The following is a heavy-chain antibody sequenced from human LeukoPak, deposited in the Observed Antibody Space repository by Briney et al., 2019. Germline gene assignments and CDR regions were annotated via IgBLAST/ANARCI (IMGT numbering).Heavy chain of an antibody. CDR1: GYTFTSYA. CDR3: ARDSGIVGATVAFDI. D-gene: IGHD1-26*01. CDR2: INAGNGNT. J-gene: IGHJ3*02. V-gene: IGHV1-3*03. Sequence: GASVKVSCKASGYTFTSYAMHWVRQAPGQRLEWMGWINAGNGNTKYSQDFQGRVTITRDTSASTAYMELSSLRSEDMAVYYCARDSGIVGATVAFDIWGQGTMVTVSS.